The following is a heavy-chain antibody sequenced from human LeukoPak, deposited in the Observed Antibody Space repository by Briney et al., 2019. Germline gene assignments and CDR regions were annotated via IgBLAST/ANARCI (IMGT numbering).Heavy chain of an antibody. V-gene: IGHV4-31*03. Sequence: SETLSLTCTVSGGSISSGGYYWSWIRQHPAKGLEWIGYIYYSGSTYYNPSLKSRVTISVDTSKNQFSLKLSSVTAADTAVYYCARAGGFFSPFGYWGQATLVTVSS. CDR2: IYYSGST. CDR3: ARAGGFFSPFGY. J-gene: IGHJ4*02. CDR1: GGSISSGGYY. D-gene: IGHD3-16*01.